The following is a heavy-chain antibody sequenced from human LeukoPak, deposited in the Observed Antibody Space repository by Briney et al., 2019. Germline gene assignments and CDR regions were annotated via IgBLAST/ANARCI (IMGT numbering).Heavy chain of an antibody. CDR1: GFTFSRCG. J-gene: IGHJ4*02. V-gene: IGHV3-30*02. CDR2: IRYDGSNK. Sequence: GGSLRLSCAASGFTFSRCGMHWVRQAPGKGLEWVAFIRYDGSNKYYADSVKGRFTISRDNSKNTLYLQMNSLRAEDTAVYYCAKPYYDSSGYYPYFDYWGQGTLVTVSS. CDR3: AKPYYDSSGYYPYFDY. D-gene: IGHD3-22*01.